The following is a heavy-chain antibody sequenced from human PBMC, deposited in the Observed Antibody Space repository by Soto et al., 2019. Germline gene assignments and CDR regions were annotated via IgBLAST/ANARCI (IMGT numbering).Heavy chain of an antibody. CDR2: MNPNSGKT. J-gene: IGHJ5*02. D-gene: IGHD3-9*01. Sequence: ASVEVSCRASGYTFTSYDINWVRQATGQGLEWMGWMNPNSGKTGYAQKLQGRVTMTRDTSISTAYMELSRLRSDDTAVYYCARDGLRYFDWPTEKNWFDPWGQGTLVTVSS. V-gene: IGHV1-8*01. CDR1: GYTFTSYD. CDR3: ARDGLRYFDWPTEKNWFDP.